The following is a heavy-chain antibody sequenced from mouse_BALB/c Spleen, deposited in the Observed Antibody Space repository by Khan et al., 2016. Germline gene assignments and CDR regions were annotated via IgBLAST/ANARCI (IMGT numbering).Heavy chain of an antibody. V-gene: IGHV7-3*02. D-gene: IGHD1-1*01. J-gene: IGHJ1*03. Sequence: EVELVESGGGLVQPGGSLRLSCATSGFTFTDYYMSWVRQPPGKALEWLGFIRNKANGYTTEYSASVKGRFTISRDNSQSILYLQMNTLRAEDSATYDCARDGYYYSSRYWYFDVWGTGTTVTVSS. CDR1: GFTFTDYY. CDR2: IRNKANGYTT. CDR3: ARDGYYYSSRYWYFDV.